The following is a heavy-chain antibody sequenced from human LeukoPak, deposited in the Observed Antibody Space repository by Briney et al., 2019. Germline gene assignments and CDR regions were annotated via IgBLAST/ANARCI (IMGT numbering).Heavy chain of an antibody. CDR3: ARRPGTYYYDSSGYNSYNWFDP. V-gene: IGHV5-51*01. J-gene: IGHJ5*02. CDR2: IYPGDSDT. D-gene: IGHD3-22*01. CDR1: GYSFTSYW. Sequence: PGESLKISCKGSGYSFTSYWIGWVRQMPGKGLEWMGIIYPGDSDTRYSPSFQGQVTISADKSISTAYLQWSSLKASDTAMYYCARRPGTYYYDSSGYNSYNWFDPWGQGTLVTVSS.